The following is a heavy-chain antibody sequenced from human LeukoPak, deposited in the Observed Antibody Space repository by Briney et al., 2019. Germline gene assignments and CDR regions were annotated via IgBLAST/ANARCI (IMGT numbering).Heavy chain of an antibody. D-gene: IGHD3-22*01. CDR1: GGTFSSYA. CDR3: ARDVGYYYDSSGYYYGY. J-gene: IGHJ4*02. Sequence: ASAKVSCKASGGTFSSYAISWVRQAPGQGLEWMGGIIPIFGTANYAQKFQGRVTITTDESTSTAYMELSSLRSEDTAVYYCARDVGYYYDSSGYYYGYWGQGTLVTVSS. V-gene: IGHV1-69*05. CDR2: IIPIFGTA.